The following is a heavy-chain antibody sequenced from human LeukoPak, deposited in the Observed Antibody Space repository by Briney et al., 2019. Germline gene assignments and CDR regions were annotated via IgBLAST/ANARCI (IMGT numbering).Heavy chain of an antibody. J-gene: IGHJ5*02. CDR2: VNDGGSA. Sequence: SQTLSLTCSVSGGSISGSRYYWGWIRQPPAKGLEWVATVNDGGSALYNPSLRSRTTISVDTSKNQFSLRLTSVTAADTAVYYCAREPDAWGQGTLVTVSS. V-gene: IGHV4-39*07. CDR1: GGSISGSRYY. CDR3: AREPDA.